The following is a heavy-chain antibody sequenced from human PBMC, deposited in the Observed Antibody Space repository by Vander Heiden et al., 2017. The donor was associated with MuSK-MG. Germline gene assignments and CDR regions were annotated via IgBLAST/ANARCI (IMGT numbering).Heavy chain of an antibody. V-gene: IGHV4-34*01. D-gene: IGHD2-15*01. CDR1: GGSFSGYY. CDR2: INHSGST. Sequence: QVQLQQWGAGLLKPSETLSLTCAVYGGSFSGYYWSWIRQPPGKGLEWIGEINHSGSTNYNPSLKSRVTISVDTSKNQFSLKLSSVTAADTAVYYCARDCRCSGGSCYGNWFDPWGQGTLVTVSS. J-gene: IGHJ5*02. CDR3: ARDCRCSGGSCYGNWFDP.